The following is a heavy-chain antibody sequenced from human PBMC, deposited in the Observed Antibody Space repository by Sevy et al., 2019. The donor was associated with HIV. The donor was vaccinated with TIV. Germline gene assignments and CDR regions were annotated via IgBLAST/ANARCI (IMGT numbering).Heavy chain of an antibody. D-gene: IGHD3-22*01. CDR1: GFTFSDFY. CDR3: ARDRRGDSSGYYYWYFDL. CDR2: ISDDGNTM. Sequence: GGSLRLSCAASGFTFSDFYMSWLRQAPGKGLELVSYISDDGNTMFYADSVKGRFTISRDNAKKSLFLQMNSLRAEDTAVYYCARDRRGDSSGYYYWYFDLWGRGTLVTVSS. V-gene: IGHV3-11*01. J-gene: IGHJ2*01.